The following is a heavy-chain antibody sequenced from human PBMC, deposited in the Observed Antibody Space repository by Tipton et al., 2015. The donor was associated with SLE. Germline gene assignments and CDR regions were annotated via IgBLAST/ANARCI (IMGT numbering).Heavy chain of an antibody. Sequence: SLRLSCAASGFTFSSYAMSWVRQAPGKGLEWVSAISGSGGSTYYADSVKGRFTISRDNSKNTLYLQMNSLRAEDTAVYYCAREGDLEPTAFDIWGQGTMVTASS. V-gene: IGHV3-23*01. CDR1: GFTFSSYA. CDR2: ISGSGGST. CDR3: AREGDLEPTAFDI. D-gene: IGHD1-1*01. J-gene: IGHJ3*02.